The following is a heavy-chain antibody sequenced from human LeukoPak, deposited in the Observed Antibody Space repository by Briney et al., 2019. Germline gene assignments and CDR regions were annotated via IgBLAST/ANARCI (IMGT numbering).Heavy chain of an antibody. CDR1: GFSFSGHW. CDR3: ARGPNSNWSGLDF. J-gene: IGHJ4*02. Sequence: PGGSLRPSCTASGFSFSGHWIHWARQLPGKGLVWVSRISPTGSTTSYADSVKGRFTVSRDNAKNTLYLQVNNLRAEDTAVYYCARGPNSNWSGLDFWGQGTLLTVSS. CDR2: ISPTGSTT. D-gene: IGHD6-6*01. V-gene: IGHV3-74*01.